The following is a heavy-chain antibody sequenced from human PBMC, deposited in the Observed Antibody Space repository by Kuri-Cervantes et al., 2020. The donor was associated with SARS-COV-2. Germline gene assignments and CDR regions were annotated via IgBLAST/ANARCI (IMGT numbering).Heavy chain of an antibody. Sequence: LRLSCTVSGGSISSDRYYWSWIRQPAGKGLEWIRRIYPSGSTNYHPSLKSRVTLSVDTSKNQFSLKLSSVTAADTAVYYCARGTHYFDSTTYWSTGWVWGQGTLVTVSS. CDR2: IYPSGST. CDR3: ARGTHYFDSTTYWSTGWV. CDR1: GGSISSDRYY. D-gene: IGHD3-22*01. J-gene: IGHJ4*02. V-gene: IGHV4-61*02.